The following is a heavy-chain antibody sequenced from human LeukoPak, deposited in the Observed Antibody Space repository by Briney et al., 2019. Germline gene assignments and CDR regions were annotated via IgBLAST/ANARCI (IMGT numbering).Heavy chain of an antibody. CDR1: RFSISSGFF. J-gene: IGHJ4*02. CDR3: AIDTSGIIFDY. V-gene: IGHV4-38-2*02. CDR2: VYHDAKT. D-gene: IGHD6-19*01. Sequence: SETLSLTCSVSRFSISSGFFWGWIRQPPGKGLEWIGSVYHDAKTYYGCPSLKSRATISVDTSKNQVSLKLNSVTAADTAVYYCAIDTSGIIFDYWGQGILVTVSS.